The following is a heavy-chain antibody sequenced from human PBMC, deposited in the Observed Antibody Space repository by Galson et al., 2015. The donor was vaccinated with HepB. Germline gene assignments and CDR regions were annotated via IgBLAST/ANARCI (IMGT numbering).Heavy chain of an antibody. CDR3: ARVKLWFGELLGAFDI. CDR1: GGTFSSYT. Sequence: SVKVSCKASGGTFSSYTISWVRQAPGQGLEWMGRIIPILGIANYAQKFQGRVTITADKSTSTAYMELSSLRSEDTAVYYCARVKLWFGELLGAFDIWGQGTMVTVSS. J-gene: IGHJ3*02. V-gene: IGHV1-69*02. CDR2: IIPILGIA. D-gene: IGHD3-10*01.